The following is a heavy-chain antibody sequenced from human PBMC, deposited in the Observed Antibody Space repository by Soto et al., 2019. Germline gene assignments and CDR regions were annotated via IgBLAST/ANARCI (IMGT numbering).Heavy chain of an antibody. V-gene: IGHV3-48*02. CDR1: GFMFDSLA. CDR2: INGGIDSI. D-gene: IGHD6-19*01. CDR3: AKSGDSAGWGIDF. Sequence: EVQLVESGGGLVQPGGSLRLYCLGSGFMFDSLAMNWVRRAPGRGREWVAYINGGIDSIYYAESVKGRFTISRDNARNSLSLQMNSLSDEDTAVYYCAKSGDSAGWGIDFWGQGTLVTVSS. J-gene: IGHJ4*02.